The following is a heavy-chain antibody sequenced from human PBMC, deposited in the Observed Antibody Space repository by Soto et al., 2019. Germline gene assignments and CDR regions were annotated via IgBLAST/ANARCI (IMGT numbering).Heavy chain of an antibody. J-gene: IGHJ4*02. CDR1: GFTFSSYG. CDR3: AKDRARGGAARPPADY. CDR2: ISGSGGST. V-gene: IGHV3-23*01. Sequence: PGGFLRLSCAASGFTFSSYGRSWVRQAPGKGLEWVSAISGSGGSTYYADSVKGRFTIYRDNSKNTLYLQMNSLRAEDTAVYYCAKDRARGGAARPPADYWGQGTLVTVSS. D-gene: IGHD6-6*01.